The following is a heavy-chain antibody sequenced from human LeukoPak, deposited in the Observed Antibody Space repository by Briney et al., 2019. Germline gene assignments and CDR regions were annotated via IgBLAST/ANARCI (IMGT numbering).Heavy chain of an antibody. J-gene: IGHJ4*02. CDR2: ISSGSSYI. Sequence: GGSLRLSCAASGFTFSSYSMNWVRQAPGKGLEWVSSISSGSSYIYYADSVKGRFTISRDNAKNSLYLQMTSLRAEDTAVYYCARSSSVNYDSSGYSALDYWGQRTVVTVSS. V-gene: IGHV3-21*01. D-gene: IGHD3-22*01. CDR3: ARSSSVNYDSSGYSALDY. CDR1: GFTFSSYS.